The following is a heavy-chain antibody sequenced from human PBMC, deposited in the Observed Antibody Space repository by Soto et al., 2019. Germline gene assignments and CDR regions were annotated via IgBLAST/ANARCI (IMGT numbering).Heavy chain of an antibody. CDR3: ARHGAATRPPKYYFDY. Sequence: GGSLRLSCAASGFTVSSNYMSWVRQAPGKGLEWVSVIYGGGSTYYADSVKGRFTISRHNSKNTLYLQMNSLRAEDTAVYYCARHGAATRPPKYYFDYWGQGTLVTVSS. D-gene: IGHD2-15*01. CDR2: IYGGGST. V-gene: IGHV3-53*04. CDR1: GFTVSSNY. J-gene: IGHJ4*02.